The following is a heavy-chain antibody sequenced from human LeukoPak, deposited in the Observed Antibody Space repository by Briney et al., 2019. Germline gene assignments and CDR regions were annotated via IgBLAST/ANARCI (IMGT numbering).Heavy chain of an antibody. J-gene: IGHJ6*03. Sequence: SETLSLTCAVYGGSFSGYYWSWIRQPPGKGLEWIGEINHSGSTNYNPSLKSRVTISVDTSKNQFSLKLSSVTAADTAVYYCASVPAARARRGYYYYYYMDVWGKGTTVTVSS. CDR2: INHSGST. CDR1: GGSFSGYY. CDR3: ASVPAARARRGYYYYYYMDV. V-gene: IGHV4-34*01. D-gene: IGHD2-2*01.